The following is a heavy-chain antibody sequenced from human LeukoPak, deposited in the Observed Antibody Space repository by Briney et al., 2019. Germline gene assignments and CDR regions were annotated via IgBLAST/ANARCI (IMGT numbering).Heavy chain of an antibody. D-gene: IGHD3-3*01. CDR2: INPNSGGT. CDR3: ASSWYYDFWSGYYGMDV. J-gene: IGHJ6*02. V-gene: IGHV1-2*02. Sequence: ASVKVSCKASGYTFTGYYMHWVRQAPGQGLEWMGWINPNSGGTNYAQKFQGRVTMTRDTSISTAYMELRSLRSDDTAVYYCASSWYYDFWSGYYGMDVWGQGTTVTVSS. CDR1: GYTFTGYY.